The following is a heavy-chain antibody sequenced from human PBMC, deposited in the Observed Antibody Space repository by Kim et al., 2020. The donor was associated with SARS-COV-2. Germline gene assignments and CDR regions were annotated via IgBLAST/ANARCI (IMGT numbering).Heavy chain of an antibody. D-gene: IGHD3-3*01. V-gene: IGHV3-43*02. CDR2: ISGDGGST. Sequence: GGSLRLSCAASGFTFDDYAMHWVRQAPGKGLEWVSLISGDGGSTYYADSVKGRFTISRDNSKNSLYLQMNSLRTEDTALYYCAKDGTPNYDFWSGYDNYYGMDVWGQGTTVTVSS. J-gene: IGHJ6*02. CDR3: AKDGTPNYDFWSGYDNYYGMDV. CDR1: GFTFDDYA.